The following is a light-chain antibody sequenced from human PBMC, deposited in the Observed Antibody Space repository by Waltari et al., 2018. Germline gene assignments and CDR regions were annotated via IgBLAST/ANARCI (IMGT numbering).Light chain of an antibody. CDR1: NIGTYS. J-gene: IGLJ1*01. Sequence: SYVVTQPPSVSVAPGETATITCGGDNIGTYSVHWYQQKAGQAPVLVGFYDRVRPAGVPDRFSGSNAGNTATLTISRVEAGDEARYYCHVWHPHVDPGVFGTGTEVTVL. V-gene: IGLV3-21*04. CDR3: HVWHPHVDPGV. CDR2: YDR.